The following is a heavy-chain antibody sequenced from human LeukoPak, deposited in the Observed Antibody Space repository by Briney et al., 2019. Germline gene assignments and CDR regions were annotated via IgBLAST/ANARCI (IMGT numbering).Heavy chain of an antibody. CDR1: GFSFSRHS. J-gene: IGHJ4*02. CDR2: ISSSSSSI. V-gene: IGHV3-48*02. Sequence: GGSLRLSCEGSGFSFSRHSMNWVRQAPGKGLKWISYISSSSSSIYYADSVKGRFTISRDNAKNSLYLQMNRLRDEGTAVYFCARAPWGDHEVMDIWGQGTLVTFSS. D-gene: IGHD2-8*01. CDR3: ARAPWGDHEVMDI.